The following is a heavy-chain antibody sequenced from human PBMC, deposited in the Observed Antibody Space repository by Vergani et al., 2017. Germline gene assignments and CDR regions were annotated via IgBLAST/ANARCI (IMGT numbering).Heavy chain of an antibody. CDR2: IYHSGST. J-gene: IGHJ4*02. D-gene: IGHD3-22*01. CDR1: GYSISSGYY. Sequence: QVQLQESGPGLVKPSETLSLTCAVSGYSISSGYYWGWIRQPPGKGLEWIGSIYHSGSTYYNPSLKSRVTISVDTSKNQFSLKLSSVTAADTAVYYCARHVRAGYYYDSSGYYGGYWGQGTLVTVSS. CDR3: ARHVRAGYYYDSSGYYGGY. V-gene: IGHV4-38-2*01.